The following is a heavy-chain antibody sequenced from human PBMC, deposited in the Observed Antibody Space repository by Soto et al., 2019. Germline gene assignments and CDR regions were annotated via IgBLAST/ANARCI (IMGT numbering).Heavy chain of an antibody. CDR2: IRSKANSLAT. J-gene: IGHJ4*02. Sequence: EESPSLSCPASAFAHSRSTMHWDRQASGKGLEWVGRIRSKANSLATAYAASVKGRFTISRDDSKNTAYLQMNSLKTEDTAVYYCWIAVGEFDYWGKGTLVT. CDR3: WIAVGEFDY. D-gene: IGHD6-19*01. V-gene: IGHV3-73*01. CDR1: AFAHSRST.